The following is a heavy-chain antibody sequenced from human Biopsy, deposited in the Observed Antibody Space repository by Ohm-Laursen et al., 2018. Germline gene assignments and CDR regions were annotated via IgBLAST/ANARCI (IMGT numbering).Heavy chain of an antibody. D-gene: IGHD1-26*01. V-gene: IGHV4-31*01. CDR2: IFNSANT. CDR1: GASVKTSGYF. Sequence: TLSLTCSVSGASVKTSGYFWAWIRQRPGKGLEWIGYIFNSANTYYNPSLKNLITISGDTSKNQFSLKLNSVTAADTAVYYCARHAPSYSGSYWRYFDLWGRGTLVTVSS. CDR3: ARHAPSYSGSYWRYFDL. J-gene: IGHJ2*01.